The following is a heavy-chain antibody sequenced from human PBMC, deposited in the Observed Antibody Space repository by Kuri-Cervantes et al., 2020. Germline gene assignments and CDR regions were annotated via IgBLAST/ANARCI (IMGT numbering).Heavy chain of an antibody. D-gene: IGHD6-13*01. CDR3: ARDNAAALDY. J-gene: IGHJ4*02. CDR2: IYYSGST. Sequence: GSLRLSCTVSGGSISSGSYYWGWIRQPPGKGLEWIGSIYYSGSTYYNPSLKSRVTISVDTPKNQFSLKLSSVTAADTAVYYCARDNAAALDYWGQGTLVTVSS. V-gene: IGHV4-39*07. CDR1: GGSISSGSYY.